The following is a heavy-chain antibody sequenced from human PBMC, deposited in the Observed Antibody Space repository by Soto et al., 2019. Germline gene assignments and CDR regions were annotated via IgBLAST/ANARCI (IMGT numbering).Heavy chain of an antibody. D-gene: IGHD2-21*02. CDR1: GFSLNTGGLG. V-gene: IGHV2-5*02. CDR3: SPNRRGGDCLPAYPAHYLLGIDG. CDR2: IYWDGDK. Sequence: QITLKESGPTLVKPTQTLTLTCTFSGFSLNTGGLGVGWIRQPPGKALEWLALIYWDGDKRYSPSLESRLSIHKDTSNNPVVLTITDNFPVDTGNYFWSPNRRGGDCLPAYPAHYLLGIDGWGQGTTVTVSS. J-gene: IGHJ6*02.